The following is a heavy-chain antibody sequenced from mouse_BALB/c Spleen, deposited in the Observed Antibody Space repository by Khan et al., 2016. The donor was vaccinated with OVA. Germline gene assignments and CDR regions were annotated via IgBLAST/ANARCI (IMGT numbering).Heavy chain of an antibody. CDR3: AKGVWSYYYTLDY. CDR2: IWGGGST. V-gene: IGHV2-6-5*01. Sequence: VELVESGPGLVAPSQNLSITCTVSGFSLSDYGVSWIRQPPGKGLEWLGVIWGGGSTYYNSALNSRLSISKDNSKSQVFLKMSSLQSDDTAMFYCAKGVWSYYYTLDYWGQGTSVTVSS. J-gene: IGHJ4*01. CDR1: GFSLSDYG.